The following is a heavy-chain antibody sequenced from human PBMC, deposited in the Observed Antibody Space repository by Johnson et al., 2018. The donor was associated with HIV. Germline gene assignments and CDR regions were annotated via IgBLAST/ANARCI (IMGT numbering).Heavy chain of an antibody. CDR2: IYSGGST. Sequence: QMQLVESGGGVVQPGRSLRLSCAASGFTFSSYAMHWVRQAPVKALEWVAVIYSGGSTYYADSVTGRFTISRDNSKNTLYLQMNSLRAEDTAVYYCARGGGQWLVLVDAFDIWGQGTMVTVSS. J-gene: IGHJ3*02. D-gene: IGHD6-19*01. CDR1: GFTFSSYA. CDR3: ARGGGQWLVLVDAFDI. V-gene: IGHV3-30*14.